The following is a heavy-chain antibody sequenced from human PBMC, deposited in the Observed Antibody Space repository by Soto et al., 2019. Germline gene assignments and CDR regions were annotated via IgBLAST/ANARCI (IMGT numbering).Heavy chain of an antibody. D-gene: IGHD2-15*01. CDR1: GYTFTSYG. Sequence: QVQLVQSGAEVKKPGASVKVSCKASGYTFTSYGITWVRQAPGQGLEWMGWISAYNGNTNYAQKLQGRVTMTTDTSTSAAYMELRSLRSDDTAVYYCGRGTQDVVAEYYFDYWGHGTLVTVSS. J-gene: IGHJ4*01. V-gene: IGHV1-18*01. CDR3: GRGTQDVVAEYYFDY. CDR2: ISAYNGNT.